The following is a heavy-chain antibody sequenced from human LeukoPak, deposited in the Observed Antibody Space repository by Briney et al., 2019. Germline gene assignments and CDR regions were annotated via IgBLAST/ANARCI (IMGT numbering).Heavy chain of an antibody. Sequence: GGSLRLSCAASGFTFSSYSMNWVRQAPGKGLEWVSSISSSSSYIYYADSVKGRFTISRDNAKNSLYLQMNSLRAEDTAVYYCARTVAGVNWFDPWGQGTLVTVSS. D-gene: IGHD6-19*01. CDR2: ISSSSSYI. J-gene: IGHJ5*02. CDR1: GFTFSSYS. V-gene: IGHV3-21*01. CDR3: ARTVAGVNWFDP.